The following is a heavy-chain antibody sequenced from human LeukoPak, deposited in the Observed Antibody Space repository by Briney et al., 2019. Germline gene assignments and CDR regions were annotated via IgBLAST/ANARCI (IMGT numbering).Heavy chain of an antibody. CDR2: INSDGSST. CDR3: ARETRYYYDSSDGFDY. Sequence: GGSLRLSCAASGFTFSSYWMHWVRHAPGKGLVWVSRINSDGSSTSYADSVKGRFTISRDNAKNTLYLQMNSLRAEDTAVYYCARETRYYYDSSDGFDYWGQGTLVTVSS. D-gene: IGHD3-22*01. J-gene: IGHJ4*02. V-gene: IGHV3-74*01. CDR1: GFTFSSYW.